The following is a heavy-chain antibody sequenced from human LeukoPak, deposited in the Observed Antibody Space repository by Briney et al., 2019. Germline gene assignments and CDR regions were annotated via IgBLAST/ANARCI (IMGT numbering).Heavy chain of an antibody. CDR1: GGTFSSYA. D-gene: IGHD3-22*01. V-gene: IGHV1-18*01. CDR3: ARESDYYDSSGHYDY. CDR2: ISAYNGNT. Sequence: ASVKVSCKASGGTFSSYAISWVRQAPGQGLEWMGWISAYNGNTNYAQKLQGRVTMTTDTSTSTAYMELRSLRSDDTAVYYCARESDYYDSSGHYDYWGQGTLVTVSS. J-gene: IGHJ4*02.